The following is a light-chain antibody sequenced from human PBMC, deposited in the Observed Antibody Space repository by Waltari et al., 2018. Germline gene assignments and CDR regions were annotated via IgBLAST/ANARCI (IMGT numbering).Light chain of an antibody. CDR3: SSYAGSNSLHVI. J-gene: IGLJ2*01. CDR1: SSELGDYNY. CDR2: EVN. Sequence: QSALTQPPSASGSPGQSVTISCTETSSELGDYNYVSWYQQHPDKAPKLVIYEVNKRPSGVPDRFSGSRSGNAASLTVSGLQTEDEADYYCSSYAGSNSLHVIFGGGTKLTVL. V-gene: IGLV2-8*01.